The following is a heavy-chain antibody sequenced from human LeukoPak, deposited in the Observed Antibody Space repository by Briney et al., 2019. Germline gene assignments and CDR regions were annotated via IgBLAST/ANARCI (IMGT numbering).Heavy chain of an antibody. J-gene: IGHJ4*02. CDR1: GGTFSSYV. CDR3: ARDLRTTAGIHDY. V-gene: IGHV1-69*13. D-gene: IGHD4-17*01. CDR2: IIPIFGTA. Sequence: GASVKVSCKASGGTFSSYVISWVRQAPGQGLEWMGGIIPIFGTANYAQKFQGRVTITADESTSTAYMELSSLRSEDTAVYYCARDLRTTAGIHDYWGQGTLVTVSS.